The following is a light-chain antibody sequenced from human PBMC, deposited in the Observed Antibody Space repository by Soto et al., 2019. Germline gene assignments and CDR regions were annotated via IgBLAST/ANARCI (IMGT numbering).Light chain of an antibody. CDR2: GVS. CDR3: QQYGRSPYS. J-gene: IGKJ2*01. V-gene: IGKV3-20*01. CDR1: QSVSSNY. Sequence: EIVLTQSPGTLSLSLGERVTLSCRASQSVSSNYLAWYQQRPGQAPRLLIHGVSSRATGIPDRFTGSGSGREFTLTISSLEPEDSAVYYCQQYGRSPYSFGQGTKLEIK.